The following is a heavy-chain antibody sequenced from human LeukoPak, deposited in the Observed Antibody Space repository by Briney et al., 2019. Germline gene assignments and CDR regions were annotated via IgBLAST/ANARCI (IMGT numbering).Heavy chain of an antibody. D-gene: IGHD6-13*01. CDR1: GGSISSGGYY. V-gene: IGHV4-31*03. Sequence: SETLSLTCTVSGGSISSGGYYWSWIRQHPGKGLEWIGYIYYSGSTYYNPSLKSRVTISVDTSKNQFSLKLSSVTAADTAVYYCARYRIAAAGKLNWFDPWGQGTLVTVSS. CDR3: ARYRIAAAGKLNWFDP. CDR2: IYYSGST. J-gene: IGHJ5*02.